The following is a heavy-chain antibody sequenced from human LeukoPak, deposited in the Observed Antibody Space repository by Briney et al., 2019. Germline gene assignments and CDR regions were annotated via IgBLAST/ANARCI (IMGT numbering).Heavy chain of an antibody. V-gene: IGHV1-18*01. Sequence: GASVKVSCKASGYTFTSYGISWVRQAPEQGLEWMGWISAYNGNTNYAQKLQGRVTMTTDTSTSTAYMELRSLRSDDTAVYYCARGPYYYDRSDYYQDAFDIWGQGTKVTVSS. CDR3: ARGPYYYDRSDYYQDAFDI. J-gene: IGHJ3*02. CDR1: GYTFTSYG. CDR2: ISAYNGNT. D-gene: IGHD3-22*01.